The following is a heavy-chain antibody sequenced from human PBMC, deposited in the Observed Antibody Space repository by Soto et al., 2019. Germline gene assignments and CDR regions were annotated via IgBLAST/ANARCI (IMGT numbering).Heavy chain of an antibody. CDR3: SRQYPGGHDFWSCYFGFDY. Sequence: RSPPGKGLEWIGSIYYSGSTYYNPSLKSRVTISVDTSKNQFSLKLSSVTAADTAVYYCSRQYPGGHDFWSCYFGFDYWVQG. V-gene: IGHV4-39*01. D-gene: IGHD3-3*01. J-gene: IGHJ4*02. CDR2: IYYSGST.